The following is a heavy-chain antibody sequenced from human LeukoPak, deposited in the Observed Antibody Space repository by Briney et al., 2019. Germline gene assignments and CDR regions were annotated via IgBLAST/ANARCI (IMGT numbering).Heavy chain of an antibody. CDR2: INAGNGNT. V-gene: IGHV1-3*01. J-gene: IGHJ4*02. Sequence: ASVKVSCKASGYTFTSYAMHWVRQAPGQRLEWMGWINAGNGNTKYSQEFQGRVTMTTDTSTSTAYMELRSLRSDDTAVYYCARASMVRGVLADYWGQGTLVTVSS. CDR3: ARASMVRGVLADY. CDR1: GYTFTSYA. D-gene: IGHD3-10*01.